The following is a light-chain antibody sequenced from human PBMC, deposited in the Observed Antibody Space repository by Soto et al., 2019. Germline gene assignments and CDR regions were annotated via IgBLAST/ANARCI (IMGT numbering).Light chain of an antibody. CDR2: GAS. CDR1: QSVSSSY. Sequence: EILLTQSPGTLSLSPGEKSTLXXRASQSVSSSYLAWYQQKPGQAPRLXIYGASSRATGIPDRCSGRGSGTDFTLTISRLEPEEFAVYYCQQYGSSPVTCGQGTKVDI. V-gene: IGKV3-20*01. CDR3: QQYGSSPVT. J-gene: IGKJ1*01.